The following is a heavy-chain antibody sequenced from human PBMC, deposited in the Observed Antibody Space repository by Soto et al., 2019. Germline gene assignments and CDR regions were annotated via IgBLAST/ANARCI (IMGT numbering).Heavy chain of an antibody. D-gene: IGHD5-18*01. CDR3: ASIGYSYGEIDY. V-gene: IGHV3-21*01. CDR1: GFTFSSYS. CDR2: ISSSSSYI. J-gene: IGHJ4*02. Sequence: PGGSLRLSCAASGFTFSSYSMNWVRQAPGKGLEWVSSISSSSSYIYYADSVKGRFTISRDNAKNSLYLQMNSLRAEDTAVYYCASIGYSYGEIDYWGQGTLVTVSS.